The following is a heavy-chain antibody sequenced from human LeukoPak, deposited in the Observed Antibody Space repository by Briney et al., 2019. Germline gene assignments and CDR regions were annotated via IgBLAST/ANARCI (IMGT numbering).Heavy chain of an antibody. D-gene: IGHD3-3*01. CDR3: AYGGRIYDFWSGYYSLDY. V-gene: IGHV3-9*03. J-gene: IGHJ4*02. Sequence: PGRSLRLSCAASGFTFDDYAMHWVRQAPGKGLEWVSGISWNSGSIGYADSVKGRFTISRDNAKNSLYLQMNSLRAEDMALYYCAYGGRIYDFWSGYYSLDYWGQGTLVTVSS. CDR1: GFTFDDYA. CDR2: ISWNSGSI.